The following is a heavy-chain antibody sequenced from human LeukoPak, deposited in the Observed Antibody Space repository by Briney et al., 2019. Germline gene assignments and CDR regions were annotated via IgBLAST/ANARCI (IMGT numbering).Heavy chain of an antibody. CDR1: GFTFSSSA. CDR3: AKKTPGTYPFDY. CDR2: SGTAGDT. Sequence: GGSLRLSCAASGFTFSSSAMNWVRQVPGKGLEWVSASGTAGDTYYADSVKGRFTISRDDSKNTLYLQMTSLRAEDTAVYYCAKKTPGTYPFDYWGQGTLVSISP. J-gene: IGHJ4*02. D-gene: IGHD6-13*01. V-gene: IGHV3-23*01.